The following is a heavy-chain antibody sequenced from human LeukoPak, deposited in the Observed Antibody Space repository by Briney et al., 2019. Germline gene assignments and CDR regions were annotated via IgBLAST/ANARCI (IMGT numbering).Heavy chain of an antibody. CDR3: ASRIATAGSVDY. CDR1: GFTFSSYG. Sequence: GGSLRLSCAASGFTFSSYGMHWVRQAPGKGLEWVAFIRYDGSNKYYADSVKGRFTISRDNSKNTLYLQMNTLRAEDTAVYYCASRIATAGSVDYWGQGTLVTVSS. J-gene: IGHJ4*02. V-gene: IGHV3-30*02. D-gene: IGHD6-13*01. CDR2: IRYDGSNK.